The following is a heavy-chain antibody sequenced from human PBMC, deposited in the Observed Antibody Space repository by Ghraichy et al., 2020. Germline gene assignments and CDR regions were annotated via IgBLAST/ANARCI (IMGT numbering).Heavy chain of an antibody. Sequence: SQTLSLTCTVSGGSISSTSYYWGWIRQPPGKGLEWIGTTYYTGSSFYNPSLKSRVTISVDRSSNQFSLKVNSVTAADTALYYCARHWRPGYSGSWRSANCFDPWGQGTLVTVSS. CDR1: GGSISSTSYY. V-gene: IGHV4-39*01. J-gene: IGHJ5*02. CDR3: ARHWRPGYSGSWRSANCFDP. D-gene: IGHD6-13*01. CDR2: TYYTGSS.